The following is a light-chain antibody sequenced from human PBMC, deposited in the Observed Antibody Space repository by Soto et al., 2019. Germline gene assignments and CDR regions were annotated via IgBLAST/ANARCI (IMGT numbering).Light chain of an antibody. V-gene: IGKV1-33*01. CDR3: QQYNNFSPLT. J-gene: IGKJ4*01. Sequence: DIQLTQSPSSLSASVGDRVTITCQASQDISNYLNWYEQKPGKAPNLLIFDASKLKTVVPSRFSGRGSGTVFTFTISSLQPEDVATYFCQQYNNFSPLTFGGRPNVEIK. CDR1: QDISNY. CDR2: DAS.